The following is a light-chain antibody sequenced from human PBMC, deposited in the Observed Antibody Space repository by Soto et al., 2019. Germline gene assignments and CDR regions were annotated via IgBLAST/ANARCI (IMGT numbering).Light chain of an antibody. CDR2: VAS. J-gene: IGKJ1*01. Sequence: DIQMTQSPSSLSASVGDRVTITCRASQGISNYLAWYQQQPGKVPKLLIYVASTLQSGLPSRFSGSGSGTDFTLTISSLQPEDVATYYCHKYNSPPWTFGQGTKVEIK. CDR3: HKYNSPPWT. CDR1: QGISNY. V-gene: IGKV1-27*01.